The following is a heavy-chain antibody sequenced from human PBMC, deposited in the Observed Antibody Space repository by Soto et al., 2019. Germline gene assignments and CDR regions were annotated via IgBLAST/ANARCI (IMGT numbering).Heavy chain of an antibody. Sequence: GASVKVSCKASGYSFTDYHIHWVRQAPGQGLEWLGRINPKSGGTSTAQKFQGWVTMTTDTSISTASMELTSVTAADTAVYYCARVGLDYDLWSGSGYYGMDVWGQGTTVTVSS. J-gene: IGHJ6*02. D-gene: IGHD3-3*01. CDR1: GYSFTDYH. CDR2: INPKSGGT. CDR3: ARVGLDYDLWSGSGYYGMDV. V-gene: IGHV1-2*04.